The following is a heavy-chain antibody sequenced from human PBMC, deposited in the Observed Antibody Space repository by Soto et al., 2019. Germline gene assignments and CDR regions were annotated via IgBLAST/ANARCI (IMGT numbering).Heavy chain of an antibody. D-gene: IGHD3-3*01. Sequence: GESLKISCTGFGYTFTTFWISWVRQMPGRGLEWMGRIDPRDSYTNYSPSFQGHVTISADKSISTAYLQWGSLKASDTAVYYCARDVEKRKFYEFWSGSLHWGQGTLVTVSS. CDR1: GYTFTTFW. CDR2: IDPRDSYT. J-gene: IGHJ4*02. V-gene: IGHV5-10-1*01. CDR3: ARDVEKRKFYEFWSGSLH.